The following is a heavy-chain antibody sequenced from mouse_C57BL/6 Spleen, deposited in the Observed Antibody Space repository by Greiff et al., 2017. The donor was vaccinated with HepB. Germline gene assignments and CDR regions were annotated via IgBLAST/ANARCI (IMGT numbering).Heavy chain of an antibody. D-gene: IGHD1-1*01. CDR2: IDPETGGT. V-gene: IGHV1-15*01. J-gene: IGHJ1*03. CDR1: GYTFTDYE. CDR3: TRKGAGSSWYFDV. Sequence: QVQLQQSGAELVRPGASVTLSCKASGYTFTDYEMHWVKQTPVHGLEWIGAIDPETGGTAYNQKFKGKAILTADKSSSTAYMELRSLTSEDSAVYYCTRKGAGSSWYFDVWGTGTTVTVSS.